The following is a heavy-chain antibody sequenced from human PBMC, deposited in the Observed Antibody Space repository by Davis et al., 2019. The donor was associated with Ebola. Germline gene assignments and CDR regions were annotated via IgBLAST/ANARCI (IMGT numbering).Heavy chain of an antibody. CDR1: GFTFSSYS. J-gene: IGHJ4*02. V-gene: IGHV3-48*02. CDR2: ISSSSSTI. Sequence: GESLKISCAASGFTFSSYSMNWVRQAPGKGLEWVSYISSSSSTIYYADSVKGRFTISRDNAKNSLYLQMNSLRDEDTAVYYCARGVRGGAILFDYWGQGTLVTVSS. D-gene: IGHD3-10*01. CDR3: ARGVRGGAILFDY.